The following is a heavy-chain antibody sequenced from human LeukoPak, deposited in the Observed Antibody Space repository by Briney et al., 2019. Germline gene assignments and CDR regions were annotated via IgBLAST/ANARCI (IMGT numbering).Heavy chain of an antibody. CDR3: ARRSGIAVAGAFDY. CDR2: ISRNGAAT. Sequence: PGGSLRLSCEASGLTFGDYTMHWVRQAPGKGLEWVSLISRNGAATKYADSVRGRFTVSRDNSKNTLYLQMNSLRAEDTAVYYCARRSGIAVAGAFDYWGQGTLVTVSS. D-gene: IGHD6-19*01. J-gene: IGHJ4*02. CDR1: GLTFGDYT. V-gene: IGHV3-43*01.